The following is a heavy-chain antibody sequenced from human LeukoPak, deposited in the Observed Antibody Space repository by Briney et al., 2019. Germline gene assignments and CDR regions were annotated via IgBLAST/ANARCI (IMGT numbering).Heavy chain of an antibody. J-gene: IGHJ4*02. V-gene: IGHV3-66*01. CDR1: GFTVSSNY. CDR2: IYSGGST. Sequence: GGSLRLSCAASGFTVSSNYMSWVRQAPGKGLEWVSVIYSGGSTYYADSVKGRFTISRDNSKNTLYLQMNSLRAVDTAVYYCARDSGGRYYYDSSGYELGYWGQGTLVTVSS. CDR3: ARDSGGRYYYDSSGYELGY. D-gene: IGHD3-22*01.